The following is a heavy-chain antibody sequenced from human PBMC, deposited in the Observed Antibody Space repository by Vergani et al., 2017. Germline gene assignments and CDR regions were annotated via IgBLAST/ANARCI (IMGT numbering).Heavy chain of an antibody. CDR2: IYSGGSST. V-gene: IGHV3-23*03. J-gene: IGHJ4*02. CDR3: AKNYNVYGDYAIDY. CDR1: GFTFSSYA. D-gene: IGHD4-17*01. Sequence: EVQLLESGGGLVQPGGSLRLSCAASGFTFSSYAMSWVRQAPGKGLEWVSVIYSGGSSTYYADSVKGRFTISRDNSKNTLYLKMNSLRAEDTGVYYCAKNYNVYGDYAIDYWGQGTLVTVSS.